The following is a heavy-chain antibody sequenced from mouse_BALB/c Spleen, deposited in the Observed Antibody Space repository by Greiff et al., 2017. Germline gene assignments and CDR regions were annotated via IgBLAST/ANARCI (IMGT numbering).Heavy chain of an antibody. CDR1: GYTFTSYW. D-gene: IGHD3-1*01. V-gene: IGHV1-4*01. CDR3: ARSGSWFAY. Sequence: QVQLKQSGTVLARPGASVKMSCKASGYTFTSYWMHWVKQRPGQGLEWIGYINPSTGYTEYNQKFKDKATLTADKSSSTAYMQLSSLTSEDSAVYYCARSGSWFAYWGQGTLVTVSA. CDR2: INPSTGYT. J-gene: IGHJ3*01.